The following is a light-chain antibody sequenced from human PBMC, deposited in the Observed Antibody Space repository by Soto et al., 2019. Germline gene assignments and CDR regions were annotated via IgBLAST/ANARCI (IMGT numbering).Light chain of an antibody. CDR1: QSTSRY. CDR2: AAS. Sequence: DIQITQSPSSLSASVGYRLTFACLARQSTSRYLNWYQQKPVKAPKLLIYAASSLQSGVPSRFSGSGSGTDFTLTISSLQPEDFATYYCQQSYSTLWTFGQGTKVDIK. CDR3: QQSYSTLWT. V-gene: IGKV1-39*01. J-gene: IGKJ1*01.